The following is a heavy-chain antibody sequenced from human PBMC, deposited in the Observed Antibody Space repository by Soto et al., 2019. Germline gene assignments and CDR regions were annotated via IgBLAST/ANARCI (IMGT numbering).Heavy chain of an antibody. J-gene: IGHJ4*02. CDR3: ARSDIAAAGEFDY. CDR1: GGSISSSSYY. CDR2: IYYSGST. D-gene: IGHD6-13*01. V-gene: IGHV4-39*01. Sequence: QLQLQESGPGLVKPSETLSLTCTVSGGSISSSSYYWGWIRQPPGKGLEWIGSIYYSGSTYYNTSLKSRVTISVDTSKNQFSMKLSSVTAAATAVYYCARSDIAAAGEFDYWGQGTLVTVSS.